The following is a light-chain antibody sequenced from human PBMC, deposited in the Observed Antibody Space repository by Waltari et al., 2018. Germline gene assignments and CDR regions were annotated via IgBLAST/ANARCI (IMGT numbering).Light chain of an antibody. CDR1: TSNIGSYH. CDR2: RND. J-gene: IGLJ3*02. Sequence: QSGLTQSPSVSGTPGQRVTISCSGSTSNIGSYHVYLYQQLPGAAPKPLLYRNDQRPSGVRDRFSGSNSVTSASLAISGLRSEDEAFYYCAAWDDSLTAWLFGGGTKLTVL. V-gene: IGLV1-47*01. CDR3: AAWDDSLTAWL.